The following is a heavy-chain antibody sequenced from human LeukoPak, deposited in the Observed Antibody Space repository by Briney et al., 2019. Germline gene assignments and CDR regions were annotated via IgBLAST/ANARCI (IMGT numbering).Heavy chain of an antibody. CDR3: AKGRGYCTGGSRYSDY. J-gene: IGHJ4*02. CDR1: GFTFSNYA. Sequence: GGSLRLSCTASGFTFSNYAMSWVRQAPGKGLEWVSTISGSDGSTYYADSVKGRFTIPRDNSKNTLYLQMNSLRVEDTAIYYCAKGRGYCTGGSRYSDYWGQGTLVTVSS. CDR2: ISGSDGST. V-gene: IGHV3-23*01. D-gene: IGHD2-15*01.